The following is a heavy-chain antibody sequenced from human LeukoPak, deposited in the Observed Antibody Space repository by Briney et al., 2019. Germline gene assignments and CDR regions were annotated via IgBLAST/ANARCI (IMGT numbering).Heavy chain of an antibody. CDR3: TRLRGDVRGLIRWFDP. Sequence: SETLPLTCTVSGGSIRGYYWSWIRQSPGKALEWIGYIFTSGTTQHNPSLQSRVSMSVDTSKDQISLKLSAVTAADTALYYCTRLRGDVRGLIRWFDPWGQGVLVTVSP. D-gene: IGHD3-10*01. J-gene: IGHJ5*02. V-gene: IGHV4-59*01. CDR1: GGSIRGYY. CDR2: IFTSGTT.